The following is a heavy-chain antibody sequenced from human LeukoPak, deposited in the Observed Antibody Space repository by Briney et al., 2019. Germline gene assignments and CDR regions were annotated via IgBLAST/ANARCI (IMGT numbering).Heavy chain of an antibody. D-gene: IGHD2-2*01. CDR1: GYSFTSYW. CDR3: ARSQYQPLLLPDY. Sequence: GESLKISCKGSGYSFTSYWIGWVRQMPGKGLEWMGIIYPGDSDTRYSPSFQAQVTISADKSITTAYLQWSSLKASDTAMYYCARSQYQPLLLPDYWGQGTLVTVSS. CDR2: IYPGDSDT. V-gene: IGHV5-51*01. J-gene: IGHJ4*02.